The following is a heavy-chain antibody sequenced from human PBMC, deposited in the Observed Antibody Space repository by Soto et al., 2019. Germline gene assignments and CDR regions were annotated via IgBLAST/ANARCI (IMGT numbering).Heavy chain of an antibody. CDR3: ARTYCGGDCYSPLVFDY. Sequence: ASVKVSCKASGYTYTGYHMHWVRQAPGQGLEWMGWINPNSGGTNYAQKFQGWVTMTRDTSISTAYMELSRLRSDDTAAYYCARTYCGGDCYSPLVFDYWGQGTLVTVSS. J-gene: IGHJ4*02. D-gene: IGHD2-21*02. V-gene: IGHV1-2*04. CDR2: INPNSGGT. CDR1: GYTYTGYH.